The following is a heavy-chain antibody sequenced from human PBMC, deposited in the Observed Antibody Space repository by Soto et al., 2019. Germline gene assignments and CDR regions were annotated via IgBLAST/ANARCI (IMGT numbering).Heavy chain of an antibody. V-gene: IGHV4-34*01. D-gene: IGHD3-22*01. CDR2: INHSGSA. CDR3: AGGLITVSQYSGGWYFFDS. J-gene: IGHJ4*02. Sequence: PSETLSLTCDVYGGSFSGYIWTWIRQTPGKGLQWIGQINHSGSANYNPSLKSRVTISVHTSNSQFSLELSSVTAADTAVYYCAGGLITVSQYSGGWYFFDSWGKGTQVTVSS. CDR1: GGSFSGYI.